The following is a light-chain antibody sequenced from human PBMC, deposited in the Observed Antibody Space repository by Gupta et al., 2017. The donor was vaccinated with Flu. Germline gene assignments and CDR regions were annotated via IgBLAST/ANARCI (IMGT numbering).Light chain of an antibody. Sequence: SSNIGSNFVNWYQQVPGTAPKLLIYGNNQRPSGVPVRFSGSKFGTSASLDISGLQSEDEADYYCAAWDDSLNGHYVFGTGTEVTVL. J-gene: IGLJ1*01. CDR2: GNN. CDR1: SSNIGSNF. V-gene: IGLV1-44*01. CDR3: AAWDDSLNGHYV.